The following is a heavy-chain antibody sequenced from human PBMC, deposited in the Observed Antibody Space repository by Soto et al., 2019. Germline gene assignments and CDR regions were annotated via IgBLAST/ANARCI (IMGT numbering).Heavy chain of an antibody. CDR1: GYSFTSYW. J-gene: IGHJ6*02. CDR2: IDPSDSYT. V-gene: IGHV5-10-1*01. D-gene: IGHD2-2*03. Sequence: PGESLKISCKGSGYSFTSYWISWVRQMPGKGLEWMGRIDPSDSYTNYSPSFQGHVTISADKSISTAYLQWSSLKASDTAMYYCARLDIVVVPAAMGEYGMDVWGQGTTVTVSS. CDR3: ARLDIVVVPAAMGEYGMDV.